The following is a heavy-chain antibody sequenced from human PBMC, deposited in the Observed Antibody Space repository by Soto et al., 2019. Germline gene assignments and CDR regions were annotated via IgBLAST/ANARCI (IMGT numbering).Heavy chain of an antibody. V-gene: IGHV5-51*01. CDR2: IYPGDSDT. J-gene: IGHJ6*02. D-gene: IGHD2-2*01. Sequence: GESLKISCKGSGYSFTSYWIGWVRQMPGKGLEWMGIIYPGDSDTRYSPSFQGQVTISADKSISTAYLQWSSLKASDTAMYYCARHYCSSTSCYPVYYYYYGMDVWGQGTTVTISS. CDR1: GYSFTSYW. CDR3: ARHYCSSTSCYPVYYYYYGMDV.